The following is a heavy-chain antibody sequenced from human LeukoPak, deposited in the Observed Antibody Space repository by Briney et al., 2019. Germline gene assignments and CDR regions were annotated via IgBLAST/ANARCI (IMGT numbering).Heavy chain of an antibody. D-gene: IGHD1-1*01. CDR3: ATGTTGTTHFDY. CDR2: FDPEDGET. J-gene: IGHJ4*02. Sequence: ASVKVSCKVSGYTLTELSMHWVRQAPGKGLEWMGGFDPEDGETIYAQKFQGRVTMTEDTSTDTAYMGLSSLRSEDTAVYYCATGTTGTTHFDYWGQGTLVTVSS. CDR1: GYTLTELS. V-gene: IGHV1-24*01.